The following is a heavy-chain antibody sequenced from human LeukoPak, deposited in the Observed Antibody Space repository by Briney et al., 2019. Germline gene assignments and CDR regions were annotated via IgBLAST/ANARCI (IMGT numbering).Heavy chain of an antibody. CDR3: ARTYDFGRGPPGDAFDN. CDR2: IDARSGIT. Sequence: GGSLRLSCAASGFTFTIFGSNWVRQAPGKGPEWVSYIDARSGITYYADSVQGRFTISRDNAKESVFLQMNSLRADDTAVYYCARTYDFGRGPPGDAFDNWGPGTLVIVSS. J-gene: IGHJ3*02. D-gene: IGHD3-3*01. V-gene: IGHV3-48*01. CDR1: GFTFTIFG.